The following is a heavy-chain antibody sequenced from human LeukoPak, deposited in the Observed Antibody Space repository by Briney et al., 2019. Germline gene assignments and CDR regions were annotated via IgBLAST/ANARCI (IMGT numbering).Heavy chain of an antibody. V-gene: IGHV4-59*01. CDR3: ARDRGTRDGYNYLDS. CDR1: GVSISSYY. CDR2: IYYSGST. J-gene: IGHJ4*02. D-gene: IGHD5-24*01. Sequence: SETLSLTCTVSGVSISSYYWSWLRQPPGKGLEWIGYIYYSGSTNYNPSLKSRVTISVDTSKNQFSLKLSSVPAADTAVYYCARDRGTRDGYNYLDSWGQGTLVTVSS.